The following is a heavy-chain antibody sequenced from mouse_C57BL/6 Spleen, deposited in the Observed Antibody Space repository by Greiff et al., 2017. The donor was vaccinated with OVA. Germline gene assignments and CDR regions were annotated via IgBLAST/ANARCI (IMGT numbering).Heavy chain of an antibody. CDR1: GFTFTDYY. CDR3: ARYGLGRNFDY. J-gene: IGHJ2*01. D-gene: IGHD4-1*01. Sequence: EVKLQESGGGLVQPGGSLSLSCAASGFTFTDYYMSWVRQPPGKALEWLGFIRNKANGYTTEYSASVKGRFTISRDNSQSILYLQMNALRAEDSATYYCARYGLGRNFDYWGQGTTLTVSS. V-gene: IGHV7-3*01. CDR2: IRNKANGYTT.